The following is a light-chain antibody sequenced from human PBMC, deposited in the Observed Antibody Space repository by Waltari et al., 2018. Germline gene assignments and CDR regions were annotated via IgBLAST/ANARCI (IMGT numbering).Light chain of an antibody. Sequence: DIQMTQSPSTLSASVGDRVTITCRASQSITNWLAWYQQRPGQAPKLLIFRASLLERGVPSRFSGSGHGTEFTRTISGLQPDDFGTYYCQQYDSYEYTFGQGTYLDIK. CDR3: QQYDSYEYT. J-gene: IGKJ2*01. V-gene: IGKV1-5*03. CDR2: RAS. CDR1: QSITNW.